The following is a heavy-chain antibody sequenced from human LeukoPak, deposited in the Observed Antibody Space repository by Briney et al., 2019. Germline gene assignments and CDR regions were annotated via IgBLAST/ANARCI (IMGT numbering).Heavy chain of an antibody. D-gene: IGHD1-20*01. CDR2: ISYDGSNK. J-gene: IGHJ4*02. V-gene: IGHV3-30*03. CDR1: GFTFSSYG. CDR3: AIFNWNDGGNC. Sequence: GGSLRLSCAASGFTFSSYGMHWVRQAPGKGLEWVAVISYDGSNKYYADSVKGRFTISRDNSKNTLYLQMNSLRAEDTAVYYCAIFNWNDGGNCWGQGTLVTVSS.